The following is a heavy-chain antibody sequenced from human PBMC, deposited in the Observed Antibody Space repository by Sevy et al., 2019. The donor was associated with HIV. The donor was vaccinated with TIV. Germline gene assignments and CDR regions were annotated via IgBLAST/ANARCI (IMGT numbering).Heavy chain of an antibody. CDR2: IRSRVNSHAT. Sequence: GGSLRLSCAASGFTFSGSAMHWVRQASGKGLECVGRIRSRVNSHATAYAASVKGRFTISRDDSENTAFLQMSSLKTVDTAVHYCTASMKTDVLRYFDWLEEPPFDHWGQGTLVTVSS. CDR1: GFTFSGSA. V-gene: IGHV3-73*01. CDR3: TASMKTDVLRYFDWLEEPPFDH. J-gene: IGHJ4*02. D-gene: IGHD3-9*01.